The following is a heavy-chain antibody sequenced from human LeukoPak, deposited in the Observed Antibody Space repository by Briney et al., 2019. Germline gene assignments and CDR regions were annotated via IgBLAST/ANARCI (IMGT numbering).Heavy chain of an antibody. V-gene: IGHV1-46*01. CDR1: GYTFTGYY. D-gene: IGHD2-8*01. Sequence: ASVKVSCKASGYTFTGYYMHWVRQAPGQGLEWMGIINPSGGSTSYAQKFQGRVTMTRDMSTSTVYMELSSLRSEDTAVYYCARAGTYCTNGVCYGYYYYMDVWGKGTTVTVSS. CDR2: INPSGGST. CDR3: ARAGTYCTNGVCYGYYYYMDV. J-gene: IGHJ6*03.